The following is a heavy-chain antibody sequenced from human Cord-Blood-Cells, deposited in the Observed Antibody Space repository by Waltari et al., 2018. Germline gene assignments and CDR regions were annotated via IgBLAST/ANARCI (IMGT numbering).Heavy chain of an antibody. CDR2: IRSKAYGGTT. J-gene: IGHJ3*02. D-gene: IGHD3-10*01. Sequence: EVQLVESGGGFVQPGRPLRISCTAAGFNFGDSVMSWVRQAPGKGLEWVGFIRSKAYGGTTEYAASVKGRFTISRDDSKSIAYLQMNSLKTEDTAVYYCTRDRYYGSGSYAFDIWGQGTMVTVSS. CDR1: GFNFGDSV. V-gene: IGHV3-49*04. CDR3: TRDRYYGSGSYAFDI.